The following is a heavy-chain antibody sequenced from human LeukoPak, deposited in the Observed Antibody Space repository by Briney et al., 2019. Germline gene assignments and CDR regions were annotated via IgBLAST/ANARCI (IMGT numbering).Heavy chain of an antibody. D-gene: IGHD3-3*01. Sequence: GASVKVSCKASGYTFTSYAISWVRQAPGQGLEWMGWISADNGNTDYAQKFQGRVTMTRDTSISTAYMELSRLRSDDTAVYYCARDIQRTYFDFWSGYYTPLWFDHWGQGTLVTVSS. J-gene: IGHJ5*02. V-gene: IGHV1-18*01. CDR2: ISADNGNT. CDR3: ARDIQRTYFDFWSGYYTPLWFDH. CDR1: GYTFTSYA.